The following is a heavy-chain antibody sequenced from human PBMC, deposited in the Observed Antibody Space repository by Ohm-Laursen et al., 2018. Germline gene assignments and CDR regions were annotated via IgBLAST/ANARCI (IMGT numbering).Heavy chain of an antibody. CDR2: ISHSGNT. V-gene: IGHV4-34*01. CDR1: GGSLSGYN. Sequence: PGTLSLTCTVYGGSLSGYNWSWLRQPPGKGLEWIGEISHSGNTNYNPSLKSRVTISVDTSKNQFSLKLNSVTAADTAMYYCARVLARYYDSSGYGYWGQGTLVTVSS. J-gene: IGHJ4*02. CDR3: ARVLARYYDSSGYGY. D-gene: IGHD3-22*01.